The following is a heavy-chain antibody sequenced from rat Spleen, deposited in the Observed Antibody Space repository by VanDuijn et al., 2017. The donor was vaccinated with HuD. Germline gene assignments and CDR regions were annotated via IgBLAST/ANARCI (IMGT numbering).Heavy chain of an antibody. V-gene: IGHV5-31*01. J-gene: IGHJ2*01. CDR2: ISNTGSSI. Sequence: EVQLVESGGGLVQPGRSLKLSCVASGFTFSNFWMSWIRQAPGKGLEWIASISNTGSSIYYPDSVKGRFTISRDNAKNTQYLQMDSLRSEDTATYYCARNYGGYYFDYWGQGVMVTVSS. CDR3: ARNYGGYYFDY. D-gene: IGHD1-11*01. CDR1: GFTFSNFW.